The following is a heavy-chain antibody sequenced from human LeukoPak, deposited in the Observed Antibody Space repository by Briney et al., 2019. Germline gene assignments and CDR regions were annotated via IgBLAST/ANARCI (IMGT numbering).Heavy chain of an antibody. J-gene: IGHJ4*02. Sequence: GGSLRLSCAASRFTFSSYAMGWVRQAPGRGLEWVSTIGGTGDRTYYADSVKGRFTISRDNSMDTLFLQMNSLKAEDTAVYYCAKDPVVYHGGSGWHYFDYWGQGTLVTVSS. CDR3: AKDPVVYHGGSGWHYFDY. CDR1: RFTFSSYA. D-gene: IGHD6-19*01. V-gene: IGHV3-23*01. CDR2: IGGTGDRT.